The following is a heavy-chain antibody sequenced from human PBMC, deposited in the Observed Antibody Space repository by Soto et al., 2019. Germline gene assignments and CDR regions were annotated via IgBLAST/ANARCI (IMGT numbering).Heavy chain of an antibody. J-gene: IGHJ1*01. D-gene: IGHD2-15*01. V-gene: IGHV4-34*01. Sequence: SETLSLTCAVYGGSFSGYYWSWIRQPPGKGLEWIGEINHSGSTNYNPSLKSRVTISVDTSKSQFSLKLSSVTAADTAVYYCARGSGFLGYCSCGSCMGYFQHWGQGTLVTVSS. CDR2: INHSGST. CDR1: GGSFSGYY. CDR3: ARGSGFLGYCSCGSCMGYFQH.